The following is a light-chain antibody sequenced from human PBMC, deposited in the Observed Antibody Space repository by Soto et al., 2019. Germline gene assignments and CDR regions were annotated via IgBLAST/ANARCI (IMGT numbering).Light chain of an antibody. J-gene: IGKJ4*01. CDR3: QQVKGYPLT. CDR2: AAS. V-gene: IGKV1-9*01. Sequence: DIPLTQSPSFLSASVGDRVTITCRASQGISSYLAWYQQKPGIAPKFLIYAASTLQSGVPSWCSGSGSETDFLITISRPLPEDFANYYSQQVKGYPLTFGGGTKVEIK. CDR1: QGISSY.